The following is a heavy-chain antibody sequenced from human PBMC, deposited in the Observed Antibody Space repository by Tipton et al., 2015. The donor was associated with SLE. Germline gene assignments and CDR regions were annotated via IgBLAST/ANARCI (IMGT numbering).Heavy chain of an antibody. D-gene: IGHD6-19*01. CDR1: EFSFNNYA. CDR2: IWSDGSNK. Sequence: SLRLSCAASEFSFNNYAMHWVRQAPGKGLEWVALIWSDGSNKYYADSVKGRFTISRDNSRNTLYLQMNSLRAEDTAIYYCTRDRGSGYVRSGWAPGGCNFDYWGQGTLVTVSS. J-gene: IGHJ4*02. CDR3: TRDRGSGYVRSGWAPGGCNFDY. V-gene: IGHV3-33*01.